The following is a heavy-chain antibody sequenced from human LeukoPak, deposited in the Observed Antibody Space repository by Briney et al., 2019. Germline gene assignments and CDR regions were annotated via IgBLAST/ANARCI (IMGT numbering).Heavy chain of an antibody. V-gene: IGHV4-4*07. J-gene: IGHJ5*02. CDR2: IYTSGST. CDR3: ASWKWATGSGIDHGWFDP. Sequence: SETLSLTCTVSGGSINSYYWSWIRQPAGNGLKWIGRIYTSGSTNYNPSLKSRVTMSVDTSKNQFSLKLSSVTAADTAVYYCASWKWATGSGIDHGWFDPWGQGTLVTVSS. CDR1: GGSINSYY. D-gene: IGHD1-26*01.